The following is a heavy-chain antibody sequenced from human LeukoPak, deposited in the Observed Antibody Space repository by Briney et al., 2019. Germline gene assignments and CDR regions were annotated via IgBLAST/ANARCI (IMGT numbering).Heavy chain of an antibody. CDR1: GGSISSSSYY. V-gene: IGHV4-39*01. J-gene: IGHJ4*02. Sequence: SETLSLTCTVSGGSISSSSYYWGWIRQPPGKGLEWIGSIYYSGSTYYNPSLKSRVTISVDTSKNQFSLKLSSVTAADTAVYYCARATIFGVVPYFDYWGQGTLVTVSS. D-gene: IGHD3-3*01. CDR2: IYYSGST. CDR3: ARATIFGVVPYFDY.